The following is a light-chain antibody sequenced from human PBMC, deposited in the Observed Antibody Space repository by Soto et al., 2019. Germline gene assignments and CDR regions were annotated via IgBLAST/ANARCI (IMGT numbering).Light chain of an antibody. CDR3: QQYYSTPLT. Sequence: DIQMTQSPSTLSASVGDRVTITCRASQSLSSWLAWYQEKPGKAPKLLIYKASSLESGVPSRFSGSGSETEFTLTISSLQAEDVAVYYCQQYYSTPLTFGGGTKVEIK. CDR1: QSLSSW. CDR2: KAS. J-gene: IGKJ4*01. V-gene: IGKV1-5*03.